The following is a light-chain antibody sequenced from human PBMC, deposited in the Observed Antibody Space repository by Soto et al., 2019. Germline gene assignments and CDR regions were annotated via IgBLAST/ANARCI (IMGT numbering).Light chain of an antibody. CDR2: GAS. J-gene: IGKJ4*01. CDR1: QSVSNSH. V-gene: IGKV3-20*01. CDR3: QQYDRSPL. Sequence: EIVLTQSPGALSLSPGERATLSCRASQSVSNSHSAWYQQKPGQAPRLLIYGASNRATGVSDRFSGSGSGTDFTLTITRLEPEDSAVYYCQQYDRSPLFGGGTTVEI.